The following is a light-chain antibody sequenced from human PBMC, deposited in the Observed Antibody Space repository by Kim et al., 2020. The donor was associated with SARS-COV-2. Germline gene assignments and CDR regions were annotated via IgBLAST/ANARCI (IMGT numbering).Light chain of an antibody. CDR2: DAS. J-gene: IGKJ4*01. Sequence: DIQMTQSPSSLSASVGDRVTITCQASQDISNYLNWYQQKPGKAPKLLIYDASNLETGVPSRFSGSGSGTDFTFTISSLQPEDIATYYCQQYDNLLTFGGGTQLEIK. CDR3: QQYDNLLT. CDR1: QDISNY. V-gene: IGKV1-33*01.